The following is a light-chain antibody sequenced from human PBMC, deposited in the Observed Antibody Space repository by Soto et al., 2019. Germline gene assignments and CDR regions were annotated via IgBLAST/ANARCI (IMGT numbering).Light chain of an antibody. J-gene: IGLJ3*02. CDR1: SSDVGIYNY. V-gene: IGLV2-14*01. CDR2: EVS. CDR3: SLYTSSSTWV. Sequence: QSALTQPASVSGSPGQSITISCTGTSSDVGIYNYVSWYQHHPGKAPKGMIYEVSKRPSGVSNRFSGSKSGNTASLSISGLQADDEADYYCSLYTSSSTWVFGGGTKVNVL.